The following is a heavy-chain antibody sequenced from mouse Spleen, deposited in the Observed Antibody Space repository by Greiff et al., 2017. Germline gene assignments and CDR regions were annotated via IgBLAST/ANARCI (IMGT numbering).Heavy chain of an antibody. V-gene: IGHV5-17*01. Sequence: EVKVVESGGGLVKPGGSLKLSCAASGFTFSDYGMHWVRQAPEKGLEWVAYISSGSSTIYYADTVKGRFTISRDNAKNTLFLQMTSLRSEDTAMYYCAGTRGYFDVWGAGTTVTVSS. CDR3: AGTRGYFDV. J-gene: IGHJ1*01. CDR2: ISSGSSTI. CDR1: GFTFSDYG. D-gene: IGHD3-3*01.